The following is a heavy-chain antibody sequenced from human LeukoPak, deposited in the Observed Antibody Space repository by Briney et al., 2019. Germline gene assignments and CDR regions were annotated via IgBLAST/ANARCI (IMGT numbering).Heavy chain of an antibody. CDR1: GGTFSSYA. J-gene: IGHJ4*02. D-gene: IGHD3-10*01. CDR2: IIPIFGTA. V-gene: IGHV1-69*05. Sequence: SVKVSCKASGGTFSSYAISWVRQAPGQGLEWMGGIIPIFGTANYAQKFQGRVTMTRDTSTSTVYMELSSLRSEDTAVYYCARARWFGELLIWGQGTLVTVSS. CDR3: ARARWFGELLI.